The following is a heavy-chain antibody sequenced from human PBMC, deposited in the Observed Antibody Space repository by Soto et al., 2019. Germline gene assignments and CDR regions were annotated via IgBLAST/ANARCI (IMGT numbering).Heavy chain of an antibody. CDR2: IRTIDKTYIT. D-gene: IGHD2-21*01. CDR1: GFTFIDRY. J-gene: IGHJ4*02. CDR3: VRADMIASPYYFDY. V-gene: IGHV3-72*01. Sequence: SLRISCFASGFTFIDRYMDWVRHAPGKGLEWVGRIRTIDKTYITEYAPSVKGRFTISRDDSTHSLYLQMNSLKTEDTALYYCVRADMIASPYYFDYWGQGTLVTVSS.